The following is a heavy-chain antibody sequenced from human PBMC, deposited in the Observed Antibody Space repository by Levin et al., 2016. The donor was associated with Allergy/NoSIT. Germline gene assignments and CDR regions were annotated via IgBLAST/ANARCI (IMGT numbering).Heavy chain of an antibody. D-gene: IGHD3-22*01. V-gene: IGHV4-4*07. CDR1: GGSISSYY. J-gene: IGHJ4*02. CDR3: ARDHYSTSGGYHHDY. Sequence: SETLSLTCTVSGGSISSYYWSWIRQPVGKELEWIGRIYSSGGTNYNPSLTSRVTMSVDTSKNQFSLKLSSVAAADTAMYYCARDHYSTSGGYHHDYWGQGTLVTVS. CDR2: IYSSGGT.